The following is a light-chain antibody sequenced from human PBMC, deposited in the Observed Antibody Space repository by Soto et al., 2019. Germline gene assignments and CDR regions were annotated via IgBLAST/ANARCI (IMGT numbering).Light chain of an antibody. V-gene: IGKV3-20*01. Sequence: EIVLTQSPGTLSLSPGERATLSCRASQSVSSSYLAWYLHKPGQAPRLLSYGASSRATGIPDRFSASGSGTDCTLTINRLEPEDYAGYYWQQYGSSPHTFGEGTQLESK. CDR2: GAS. J-gene: IGKJ2*01. CDR3: QQYGSSPHT. CDR1: QSVSSSY.